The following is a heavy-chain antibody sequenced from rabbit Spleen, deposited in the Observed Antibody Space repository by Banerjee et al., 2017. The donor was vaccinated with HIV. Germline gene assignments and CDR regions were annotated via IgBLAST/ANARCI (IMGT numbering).Heavy chain of an antibody. V-gene: IGHV1S45*01. Sequence: QEQLEESGGDLVKPEGSLTLTCTASGFSFSDGYWMCWVRQAPGKGLEWIGCIYTGDGNTYYASWAKGRFTISKTSSTTVTLQMTSLTAADTATYFCARHTGGGGYGYALWGPGTLVTVS. CDR2: IYTGDGNT. CDR3: ARHTGGGGYGYAL. D-gene: IGHD6-1*01. CDR1: GFSFSDGYW. J-gene: IGHJ4*01.